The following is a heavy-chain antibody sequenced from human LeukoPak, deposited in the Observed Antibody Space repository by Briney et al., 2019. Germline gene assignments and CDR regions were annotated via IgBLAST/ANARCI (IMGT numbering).Heavy chain of an antibody. CDR1: GGSISSYY. CDR2: IYYSGST. J-gene: IGHJ2*01. D-gene: IGHD2-21*02. V-gene: IGHV4-59*01. CDR3: ARSAPYCGGDYFDL. Sequence: PSETLSLTCTVSGGSISSYYWSWVRQPPGKGLEWIGYIYYSGSTNYNPSLKSRVTISVDTSKNQFSLKLSSVTAADTAVYYCARSAPYCGGDYFDLWGRGTLVTVSS.